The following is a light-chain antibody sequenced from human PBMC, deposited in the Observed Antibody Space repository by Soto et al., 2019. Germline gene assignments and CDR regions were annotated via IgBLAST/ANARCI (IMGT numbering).Light chain of an antibody. CDR1: SSDVGGYNS. CDR3: SSYTGSSTLTWV. CDR2: EVS. J-gene: IGLJ3*02. Sequence: QSVLTQPASVSGSPGQSITISCTGTSSDVGGYNSVSWYQQHPGKAPKLLIYEVSNRPSGVSNRFSGSKSGNTASLTISGLQAEDEAEYCCSSYTGSSTLTWVFGGGTKVTVL. V-gene: IGLV2-14*01.